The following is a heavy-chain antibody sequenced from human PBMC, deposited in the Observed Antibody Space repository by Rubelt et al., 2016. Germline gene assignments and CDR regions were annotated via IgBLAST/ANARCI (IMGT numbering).Heavy chain of an antibody. V-gene: IGHV4-34*01. CDR3: ARGLWFGAYYYYYGMYV. CDR1: GGSFSGYY. D-gene: IGHD3-10*01. Sequence: QVQLQQWGAVLLKPSETLSLTCAVYGGSFSGYYWSWIRQPPGKGLEWIGEINHSGSTNYNPSFKSRVPISVDTSKNQFSLKLSSVTAADTAVYYCARGLWFGAYYYYYGMYVWGQGTTVTVSS. J-gene: IGHJ6*01. CDR2: INHSGST.